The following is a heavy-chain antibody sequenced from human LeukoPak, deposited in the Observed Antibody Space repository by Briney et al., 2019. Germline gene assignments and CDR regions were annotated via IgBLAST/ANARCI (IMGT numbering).Heavy chain of an antibody. D-gene: IGHD3-9*01. CDR2: INPNNGGT. V-gene: IGHV1-2*02. Sequence: ASVKVSCKASGYTFTGYFMHWVRQAPGQGLEWMGWINPNNGGTNYAQKFQDRVTMTRDTSINTAYMELSRLTSDDTALYYCARAHYDVLTGWAHFDYWGQGTLVTVSS. CDR1: GYTFTGYF. J-gene: IGHJ4*02. CDR3: ARAHYDVLTGWAHFDY.